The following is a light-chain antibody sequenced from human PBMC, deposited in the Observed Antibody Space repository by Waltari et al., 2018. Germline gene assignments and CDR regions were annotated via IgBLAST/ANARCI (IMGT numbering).Light chain of an antibody. CDR3: SSYTSSSTRV. J-gene: IGLJ1*01. Sequence: QSTLTQPASVSGSPGQSITISCTGTSSDVGGHNYVSWYQQHPGKYPKLVIYDVSSHPSGISNHFSRAKSGNTASLTIYGLQAEDEADYYCSSYTSSSTRVFGTGTRVTVL. CDR2: DVS. V-gene: IGLV2-14*03. CDR1: SSDVGGHNY.